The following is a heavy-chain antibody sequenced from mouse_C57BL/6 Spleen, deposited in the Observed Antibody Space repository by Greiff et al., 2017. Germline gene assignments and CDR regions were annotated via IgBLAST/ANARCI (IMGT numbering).Heavy chain of an antibody. CDR3: ARLDDYARYYFDY. CDR1: GYTFTSYD. J-gene: IGHJ2*01. Sequence: VQLQQSGPELVKPGASVKLSCKASGYTFTSYDINWVKQRPGQGLEWIGWIYPRVGSTKYNEKFKGKATLTVDTSSSTAYMELHSLTSEDSAVYFCARLDDYARYYFDYWGQGTTLTVSS. CDR2: IYPRVGST. D-gene: IGHD2-4*01. V-gene: IGHV1-85*01.